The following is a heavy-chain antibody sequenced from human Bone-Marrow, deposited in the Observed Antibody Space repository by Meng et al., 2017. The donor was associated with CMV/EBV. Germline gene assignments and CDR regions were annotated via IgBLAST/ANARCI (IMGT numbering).Heavy chain of an antibody. Sequence: GSAMDSSNASGVIFSNYYLNWVRQPPGQGLEWMGIIDPSGGRTRYAQRFQGRVTLTGDTSTSTVYMELSSLKSEDTAVYYCARASLTKVHSDAYYFVFSFWGQGTLVTVSS. CDR3: ARASLTKVHSDAYYFVFSF. CDR1: GVIFSNYY. J-gene: IGHJ4*02. D-gene: IGHD3-16*01. V-gene: IGHV1-46*01. CDR2: IDPSGGRT.